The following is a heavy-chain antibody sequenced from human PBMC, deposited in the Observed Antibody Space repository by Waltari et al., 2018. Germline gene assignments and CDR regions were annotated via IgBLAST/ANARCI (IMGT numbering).Heavy chain of an antibody. Sequence: QVQLVQSGAEVKKPGASVKVSCKASGYTFTGYYMHWVRQAPGQGLEWMGRINPNSVGTNYAQKFQCRVTMTRDTSISTAYMELSRLRSDDTAVYYCARDHKLQAFDIWGQGTMVTVSS. CDR2: INPNSVGT. CDR3: ARDHKLQAFDI. V-gene: IGHV1-2*06. D-gene: IGHD2-15*01. J-gene: IGHJ3*02. CDR1: GYTFTGYY.